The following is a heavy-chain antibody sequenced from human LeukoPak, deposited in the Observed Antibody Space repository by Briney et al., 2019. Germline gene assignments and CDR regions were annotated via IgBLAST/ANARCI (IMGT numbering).Heavy chain of an antibody. CDR1: GSTFSNYA. V-gene: IGHV3-23*01. J-gene: IGHJ4*02. Sequence: GSLRLSCVASGSTFSNYAMSWVRQAPGKGLEWVSAISGSDDSTHYADSVKGRFTISRDNSKNSLFLQMNSLRAEDTALYYCAKGRLIREYYFDYWGQGTLVTVSS. CDR2: ISGSDDST. CDR3: AKGRLIREYYFDY. D-gene: IGHD2-8*01.